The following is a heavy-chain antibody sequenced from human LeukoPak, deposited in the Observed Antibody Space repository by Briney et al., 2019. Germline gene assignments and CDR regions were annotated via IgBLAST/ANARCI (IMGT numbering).Heavy chain of an antibody. J-gene: IGHJ3*02. V-gene: IGHV1-46*01. CDR3: ARDDSVPLETNNGDGFAI. CDR2: INLSAVST. Sequence: VASVKVSCKASRYTFSTYYIHWVRQAPRQGLEWMGLINLSAVSTTFAQKLQGRVTMTAGTNTKTVSMELRTPRFHDTAVCFCARDDSVPLETNNGDGFAIGGQGTGVPVPS. D-gene: IGHD1-1*01. CDR1: RYTFSTYY.